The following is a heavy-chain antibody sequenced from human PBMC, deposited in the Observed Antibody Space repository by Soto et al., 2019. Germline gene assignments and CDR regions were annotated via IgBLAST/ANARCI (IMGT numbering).Heavy chain of an antibody. J-gene: IGHJ5*02. D-gene: IGHD3-22*01. CDR1: GDSISSGAYY. Sequence: SETLSLTCTVSGDSISSGAYYWSWIRQHPGKGLEWIGYISYSGRTYYNPSLKSRLTISLDTSENQFSLKLNSVTAADMSMYYCARAGQYSDSEFDPWGQGTLVTVSS. CDR3: ARAGQYSDSEFDP. CDR2: ISYSGRT. V-gene: IGHV4-31*03.